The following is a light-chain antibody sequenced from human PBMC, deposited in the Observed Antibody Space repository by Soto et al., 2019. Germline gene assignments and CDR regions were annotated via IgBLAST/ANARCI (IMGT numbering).Light chain of an antibody. V-gene: IGLV2-14*01. Sequence: QSALTQPASVSGSPGQSITISCTGTSSDVGGYNYVSWYQQHPGKAPKLMIYDVSNRPSGVSNRFSGSKSDNTASLTISGLQTEDEDDYYCSSYTRSTTLVFGGGTKLTVL. CDR3: SSYTRSTTLV. J-gene: IGLJ2*01. CDR2: DVS. CDR1: SSDVGGYNY.